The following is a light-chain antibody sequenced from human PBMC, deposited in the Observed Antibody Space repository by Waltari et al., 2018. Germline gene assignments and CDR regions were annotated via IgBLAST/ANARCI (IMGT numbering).Light chain of an antibody. J-gene: IGLJ3*02. Sequence: QLVVTQSPSASASLGASVKLTCTLRSWPSSNIIAWLQQQPEKGPRYLMKVNSDGSHSRGDEIPDRFSGSSSGAERHLTISSLQAEDEADYYCQTGGHGTWVFGGGTKLTVL. CDR1: SWPSSNI. CDR3: QTGGHGTWV. CDR2: VNSDGSH. V-gene: IGLV4-69*01.